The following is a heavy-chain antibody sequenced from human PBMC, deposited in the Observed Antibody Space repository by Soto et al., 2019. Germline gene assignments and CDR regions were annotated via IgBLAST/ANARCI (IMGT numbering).Heavy chain of an antibody. Sequence: ASVKVSCKASGYTFTSYGISWVRQAPGQGLEWMGWISAYNGNTNYAQKLQGRVTMTTDTSTSTAYMELRSLRSDDTAVYYCARVEASVVLVTANYYYGMDVWGQGTTVTVYS. CDR2: ISAYNGNT. V-gene: IGHV1-18*04. D-gene: IGHD2-21*02. CDR3: ARVEASVVLVTANYYYGMDV. J-gene: IGHJ6*02. CDR1: GYTFTSYG.